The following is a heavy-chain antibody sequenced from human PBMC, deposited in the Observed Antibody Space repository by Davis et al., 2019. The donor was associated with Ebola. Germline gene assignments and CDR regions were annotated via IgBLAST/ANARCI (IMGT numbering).Heavy chain of an antibody. CDR3: ARGGEWFGELLYYYYGMDV. V-gene: IGHV4-61*08. Sequence: SETLSLTCTVSGGSISSGDYYWSWIRQPPGKGLEWIGYIYYSGSTNYNPSLKSRVTMLVDTSKNQFSLKRSSVTAADTAVYYCARGGEWFGELLYYYYGMDVWGQGTTVTVSS. D-gene: IGHD3-10*01. CDR2: IYYSGST. CDR1: GGSISSGDYY. J-gene: IGHJ6*02.